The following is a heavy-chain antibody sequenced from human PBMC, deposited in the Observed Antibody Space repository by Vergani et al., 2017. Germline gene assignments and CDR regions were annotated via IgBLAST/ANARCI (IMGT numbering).Heavy chain of an antibody. CDR3: AREVRGYSGYDYDNDY. J-gene: IGHJ4*02. D-gene: IGHD5-12*01. CDR1: GYPSPGSY. CDR2: IISSSSYI. Sequence: VQLVQSGPELKNPGASLKFSCKASGYPSPGSYMHGFRQPPGKGLEWVSSIISSSSYIYYAASVRGRFTISEDNAKNSLYLQMNSLRAEDTAVYYCAREVRGYSGYDYDNDYWGQGTLVTVSS. V-gene: IGHV3-21*01.